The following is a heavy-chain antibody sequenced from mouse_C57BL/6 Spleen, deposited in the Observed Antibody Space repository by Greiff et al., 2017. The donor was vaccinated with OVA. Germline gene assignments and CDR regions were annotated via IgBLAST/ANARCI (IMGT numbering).Heavy chain of an antibody. Sequence: VQLQQPGAELVKPGASVKMSCKASGYTFTSYWITWVKQRPGQGLEWIGDIYPGSGSTNYNEKFKSKATLTVDTSSSTAYMQLSSLTSEDSAVYYCARSPTYDAWFAYWGQGTLVTVSA. CDR2: IYPGSGST. J-gene: IGHJ3*01. V-gene: IGHV1-55*01. D-gene: IGHD5-5*01. CDR1: GYTFTSYW. CDR3: ARSPTYDAWFAY.